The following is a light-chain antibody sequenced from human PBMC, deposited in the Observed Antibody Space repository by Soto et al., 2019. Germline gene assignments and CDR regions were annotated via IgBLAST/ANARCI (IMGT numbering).Light chain of an antibody. J-gene: IGKJ1*01. CDR2: DAS. Sequence: EIVMTQSPGTLPVSPGERATLSCRASQSVGNDLAWYQQKPGQAPRLFIYDASTMTTGFPARFSGSGSGTEFTLTISGLQSEDFAVYYCQQYNDWPRTFGQGTKVEIK. V-gene: IGKV3-15*01. CDR3: QQYNDWPRT. CDR1: QSVGND.